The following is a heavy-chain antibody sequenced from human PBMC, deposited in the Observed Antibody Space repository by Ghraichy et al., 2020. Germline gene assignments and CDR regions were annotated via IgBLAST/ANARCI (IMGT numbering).Heavy chain of an antibody. D-gene: IGHD3-10*01. CDR2: IYHSGST. Sequence: TLSLTCAVSGGSISSSNWWSWVRQPPGKGLEWIGEIYHSGSTNYIPSLKSRVTISVDKSKNHFSLKLSSVTAADTAVYYCARHLTLSGSGRWFDYWGQGTLVTVSS. J-gene: IGHJ4*02. CDR3: ARHLTLSGSGRWFDY. CDR1: GGSISSSNW. V-gene: IGHV4-4*02.